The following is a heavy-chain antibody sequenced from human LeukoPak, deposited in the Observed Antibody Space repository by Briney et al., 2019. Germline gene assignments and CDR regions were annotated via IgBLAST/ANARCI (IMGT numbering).Heavy chain of an antibody. CDR1: GFTFSSYW. V-gene: IGHV3-74*01. CDR2: IKGDGSST. CDR3: ARDGYSFGHDFDY. J-gene: IGHJ4*02. Sequence: GGSLRLSCAASGFTFSSYWMHWVRHTPGKGLVWVSRIKGDGSSTSYADSVKGRFTISRDNTKNTLYLQMNSLRAEDTAVYYCARDGYSFGHDFDYWGQGTLVTVSS. D-gene: IGHD5-18*01.